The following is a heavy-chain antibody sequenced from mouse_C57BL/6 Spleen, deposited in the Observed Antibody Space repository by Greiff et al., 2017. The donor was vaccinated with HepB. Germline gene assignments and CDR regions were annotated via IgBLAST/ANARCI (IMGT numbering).Heavy chain of an antibody. V-gene: IGHV1-72*01. CDR2: IDTKSGGT. D-gene: IGHD2-3*01. J-gene: IGHJ3*01. CDR3: ARRIYDGYSAWFAY. CDR1: GYTFTSYW. Sequence: VQLQQSGAELVKPGASVKLSCKASGYTFTSYWMHWVKQRPGGGLEGIGRIDTKSGGTKYNEKFKSKATLTVDKPSSTADRQLSSLTSEDSAVYYCARRIYDGYSAWFAYWGQGTLVTVSA.